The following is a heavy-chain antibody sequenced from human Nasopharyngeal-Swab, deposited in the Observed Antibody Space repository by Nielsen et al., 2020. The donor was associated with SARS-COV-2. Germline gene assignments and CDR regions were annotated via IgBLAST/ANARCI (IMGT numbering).Heavy chain of an antibody. Sequence: SETLSLTCTVSGGSISSYYWSWIRQPPGKGLEWIGYIYYSGSTNYNPSLKSRVTLSVDTSKNQFSLKLSPVTAADMAVYYCARVGYSGYDYNDYWGQGTLVTVSS. V-gene: IGHV4-59*01. CDR1: GGSISSYY. CDR2: IYYSGST. CDR3: ARVGYSGYDYNDY. J-gene: IGHJ4*02. D-gene: IGHD5-12*01.